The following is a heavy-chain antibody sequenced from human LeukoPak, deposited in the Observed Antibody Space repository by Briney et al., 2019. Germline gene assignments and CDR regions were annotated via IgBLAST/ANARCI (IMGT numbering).Heavy chain of an antibody. V-gene: IGHV3-23*01. Sequence: GGSLRLSCAASGFTFSSYAMSWVRQAPGKGLEWASAISGSGGSTYYADSVKGRFTISRDNSKNTLYLQMNSLRAEDTAVYYCASKWFGELLSDYWGQGTLVTVSS. J-gene: IGHJ4*02. D-gene: IGHD3-10*01. CDR3: ASKWFGELLSDY. CDR1: GFTFSSYA. CDR2: ISGSGGST.